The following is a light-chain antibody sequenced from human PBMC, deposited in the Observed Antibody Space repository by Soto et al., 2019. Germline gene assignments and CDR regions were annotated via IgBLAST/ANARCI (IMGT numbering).Light chain of an antibody. CDR1: QSVSGD. J-gene: IGKJ1*01. CDR3: QQYNKWPPT. Sequence: EVVMTKSPGTLSVSPGERATLSCRASQSVSGDLAWYQQKPGQAPRLLIFSASSRATGIPARFSGSGSGTEFTLTISSLQSEDSVVYYCQQYNKWPPTFGQGTKVDIK. V-gene: IGKV3-15*01. CDR2: SAS.